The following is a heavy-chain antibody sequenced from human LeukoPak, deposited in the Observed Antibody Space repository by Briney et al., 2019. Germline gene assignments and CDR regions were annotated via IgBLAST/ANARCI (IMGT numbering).Heavy chain of an antibody. CDR2: ISSRSSYI. D-gene: IGHD3-10*01. CDR3: ARDDTESGSYWNFDH. J-gene: IGHJ4*02. V-gene: IGHV3-21*01. Sequence: PGGSLRLSCAASGFNFNRYSMNWVRQAPGKGLEWVSYISSRSSYIYYADSVKGRFTISRDDSKNSLYLQINSLRTEDTAVYYCARDDTESGSYWNFDHWGQGTLVTVSS. CDR1: GFNFNRYS.